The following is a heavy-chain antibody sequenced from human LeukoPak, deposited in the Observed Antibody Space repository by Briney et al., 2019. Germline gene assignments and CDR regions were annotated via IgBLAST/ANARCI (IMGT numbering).Heavy chain of an antibody. CDR3: AKGKVVPATIYDY. V-gene: IGHV3-23*01. J-gene: IGHJ4*02. CDR1: GFTFSSYA. CDR2: FSGGGGSP. D-gene: IGHD2-2*02. Sequence: PGGSLRLSCAASGFTFSSYAMSWVRQAPGKGLEWVSGFSGGGGSPDYADSVKGRFTISRDNSKNTLYLQMNSLRAEDTAIYCCAKGKVVPATIYDYWGQGTLVTVSS.